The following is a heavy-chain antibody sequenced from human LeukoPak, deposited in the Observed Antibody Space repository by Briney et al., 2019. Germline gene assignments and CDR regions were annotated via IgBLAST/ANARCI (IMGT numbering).Heavy chain of an antibody. J-gene: IGHJ4*02. CDR3: ARGPNSNWSGLDF. CDR2: ISPTGSTT. CDR1: GFSFSGHW. D-gene: IGHD6-6*01. V-gene: IGHV3-74*01. Sequence: GGSLRLSCTASGFSFSGHWMHWARQLPGKGLVWVSRISPTGSTTSYADSVKGRFTVSRDNAKNTLYLQVNNLRSEDTAVYYCARGPNSNWSGLDFWGQGTLLTVSS.